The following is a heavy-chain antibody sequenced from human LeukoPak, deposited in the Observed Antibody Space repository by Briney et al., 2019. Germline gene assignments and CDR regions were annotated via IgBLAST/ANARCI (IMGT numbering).Heavy chain of an antibody. CDR1: GGSISSGGYY. CDR3: ARMGSSWYYFDY. J-gene: IGHJ4*02. Sequence: SETLSLTCTVSGGSISSGGYYWSWIRQPPGKGLEWIGYIYHSGSTYYNPSLKSRVTISVDRSKNQFSLKLSSVTAADTAVYYCARMGSSWYYFDYWGQGTLVTVSS. D-gene: IGHD6-13*01. V-gene: IGHV4-30-2*01. CDR2: IYHSGST.